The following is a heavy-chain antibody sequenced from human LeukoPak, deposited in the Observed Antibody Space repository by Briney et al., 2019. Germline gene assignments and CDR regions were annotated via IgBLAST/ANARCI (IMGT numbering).Heavy chain of an antibody. CDR3: PKARTQWLAPRQFDY. J-gene: IGHJ4*02. CDR2: LSGSGAST. V-gene: IGHV3-23*01. D-gene: IGHD6-19*01. Sequence: PGGSLRLSCAASGFTFSTYAMTWVRQAPGKGLEWVSSLSGSGASTYYADSAKGRFSISRDNSKNTLYLEMNSLRVDDTAGYYCPKARTQWLAPRQFDYWGPGPLVTVSS. CDR1: GFTFSTYA.